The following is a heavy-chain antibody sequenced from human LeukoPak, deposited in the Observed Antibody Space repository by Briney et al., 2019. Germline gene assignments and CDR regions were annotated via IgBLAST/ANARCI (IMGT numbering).Heavy chain of an antibody. J-gene: IGHJ4*02. D-gene: IGHD2-2*01. CDR3: ASEGEYCSSTSCPFDY. V-gene: IGHV4-31*03. CDR1: GGSISSGGYY. Sequence: PSETLSLTCTVSGGSISSGGYYWSWIRQHPGKGLEWIGYIYYSGSTYYNPSLKSRVTVSVDTSKNQFSLKLSSVTAADTAVYYCASEGEYCSSTSCPFDYWGQGTLVTVSS. CDR2: IYYSGST.